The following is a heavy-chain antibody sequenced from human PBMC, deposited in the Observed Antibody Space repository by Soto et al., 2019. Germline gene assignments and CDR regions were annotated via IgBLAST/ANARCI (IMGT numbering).Heavy chain of an antibody. D-gene: IGHD3-22*01. Sequence: RLSCSASGFTFSSYAMHWVRQAPGKGLEYVSAISSNGGSTYYADSVKGRFTISRDNSKNTLYLQMSSLRAEDTAVYYCVNSRYYYDSSGPLDYWGQGTLVTVSS. V-gene: IGHV3-64D*06. CDR3: VNSRYYYDSSGPLDY. CDR2: ISSNGGST. CDR1: GFTFSSYA. J-gene: IGHJ4*02.